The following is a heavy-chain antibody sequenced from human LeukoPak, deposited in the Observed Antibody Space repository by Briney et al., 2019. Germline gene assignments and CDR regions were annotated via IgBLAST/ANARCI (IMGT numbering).Heavy chain of an antibody. CDR2: ISGDGGST. V-gene: IGHV3-43*02. CDR3: ARGFALDI. Sequence: PGGSLRLSCAASGFTFDDYAMHWVRQAPGKGLEWVSLISGDGGSTYYADSVKGRFTISRDNAKNSLFLLMNSLRVEDTALYYCARGFALDIWGQGAKVTVSS. CDR1: GFTFDDYA. J-gene: IGHJ3*02.